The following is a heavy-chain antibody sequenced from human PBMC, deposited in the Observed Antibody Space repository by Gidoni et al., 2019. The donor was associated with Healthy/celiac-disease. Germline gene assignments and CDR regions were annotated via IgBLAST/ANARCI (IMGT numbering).Heavy chain of an antibody. CDR3: ARDHGNWFDP. J-gene: IGHJ5*02. CDR2: ISYDGSNK. V-gene: IGHV3-30*04. CDR1: GFTFSSYA. Sequence: QVQLVESGGGVVQPGRSLRLSCAASGFTFSSYAMHWVRQAPGKGLEWVAVISYDGSNKYYADSVKGRFTISRDNSKNTLYLQMNSLRAEDTAVYYCARDHGNWFDPWGQGTLVTVSS.